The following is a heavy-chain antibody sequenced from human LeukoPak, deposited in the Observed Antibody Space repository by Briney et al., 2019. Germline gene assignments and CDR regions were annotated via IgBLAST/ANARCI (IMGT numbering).Heavy chain of an antibody. D-gene: IGHD3-22*01. V-gene: IGHV3-7*01. CDR3: AREALPRDTSDYDY. CDR2: IKKDGSDK. J-gene: IGHJ4*02. Sequence: PGGSLRLSCAASGFIFSSYWMSWVRQAPGKGLEWVANIKKDGSDKYYVDSVKGRFTISRDNAKNSLYLQMNSLRVEDTAVYYCAREALPRDTSDYDYWGQGTLVTVSS. CDR1: GFIFSSYW.